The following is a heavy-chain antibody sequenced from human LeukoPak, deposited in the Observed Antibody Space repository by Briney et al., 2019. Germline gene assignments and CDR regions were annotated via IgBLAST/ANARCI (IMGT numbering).Heavy chain of an antibody. J-gene: IGHJ4*02. CDR2: ISWNSASI. V-gene: IGHV3-9*01. CDR3: AKGGVRDYYDDRSDYYAFDY. Sequence: GRSLRLSCAASGFTFDDYAMHWVRQAPGKGLEWVSGISWNSASIGYADSVKGRFTISRDNAKNSLYLQMNSLRAEDTALYYCAKGGVRDYYDDRSDYYAFDYWGQGTRVTVSA. D-gene: IGHD3-22*01. CDR1: GFTFDDYA.